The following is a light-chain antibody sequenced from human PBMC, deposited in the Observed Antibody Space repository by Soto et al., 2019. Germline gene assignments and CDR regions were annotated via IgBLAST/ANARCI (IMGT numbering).Light chain of an antibody. Sequence: QSALTQPASVSGSPGQSITISCTGTSSDVGSYNYVSWYQQHPGKAPKLMIYEVSDRPSGISSRFSGSKSGNTASLTISGLQTEDEADYYCSSSTSSSTLFGTGTKVTLL. CDR2: EVS. CDR1: SSDVGSYNY. CDR3: SSSTSSSTL. V-gene: IGLV2-14*01. J-gene: IGLJ1*01.